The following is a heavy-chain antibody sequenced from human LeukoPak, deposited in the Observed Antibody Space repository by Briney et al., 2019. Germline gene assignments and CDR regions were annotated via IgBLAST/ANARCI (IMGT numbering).Heavy chain of an antibody. V-gene: IGHV3-23*01. CDR2: ISDSGGYT. D-gene: IGHD6-19*01. CDR3: ATRKLISGWYGSPSDY. Sequence: PGGSLRLSCAASGLTFSNYAMSWVRQAPGKGLEWVSGISDSGGYTYYADSVKGRFTISRDNSKNTLYLQMNSLRAEDTAVYYCATRKLISGWYGSPSDYWGQGTLVTVSS. J-gene: IGHJ4*02. CDR1: GLTFSNYA.